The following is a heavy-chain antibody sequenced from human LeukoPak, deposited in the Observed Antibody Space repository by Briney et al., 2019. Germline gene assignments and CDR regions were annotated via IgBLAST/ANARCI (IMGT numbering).Heavy chain of an antibody. CDR2: IYYNGST. D-gene: IGHD2-2*01. V-gene: IGHV4-59*01. CDR3: ARQLRGYCSSTSCQGWFDP. Sequence: SETLSLTCTVSGGSISSYYWSWIRQPPGKGREWIGYIYYNGSTNYNPSLKSRVTISVDTSKNQFSLKLSSVTAADTAVYYCARQLRGYCSSTSCQGWFDPWGQGTLVTVSS. J-gene: IGHJ5*02. CDR1: GGSISSYY.